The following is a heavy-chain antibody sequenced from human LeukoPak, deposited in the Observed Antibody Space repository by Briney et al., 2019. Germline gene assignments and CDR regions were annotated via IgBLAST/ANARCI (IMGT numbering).Heavy chain of an antibody. CDR2: IIHSGST. V-gene: IGHV4-34*01. CDR1: GGSFSGFY. J-gene: IGHJ1*01. Sequence: SETLSLTCTVYGGSFSGFYWTWIRQPPGKGLEWIGEIIHSGSTNYNPSLTSRVTILVDTSKNQFSLKLSSLTAADTAVYYCARGWASSWNKYFQHWGQGTLVTVSS. D-gene: IGHD6-13*01. CDR3: ARGWASSWNKYFQH.